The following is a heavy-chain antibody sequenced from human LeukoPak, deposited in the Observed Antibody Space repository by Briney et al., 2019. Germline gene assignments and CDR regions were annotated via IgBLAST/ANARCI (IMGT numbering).Heavy chain of an antibody. D-gene: IGHD3-10*01. CDR1: GFTFSSYA. CDR3: ARARFGELGVLDFDY. Sequence: PGRSLRLSCAASGFTFSSYAMHWVRQAPGKGLEWVAVISYDGSNKYYADSVKGRFAISRDKSKNMLYVQMNSLRAEDTAVYYCARARFGELGVLDFDYWGQGTLVTVSS. V-gene: IGHV3-30*09. CDR2: ISYDGSNK. J-gene: IGHJ4*02.